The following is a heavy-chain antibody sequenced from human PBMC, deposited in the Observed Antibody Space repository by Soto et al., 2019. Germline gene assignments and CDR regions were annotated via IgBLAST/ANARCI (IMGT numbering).Heavy chain of an antibody. Sequence: SETLSLTCTVSGGSISSSSYYCRWIRQPRGKGLEWIGSIYHSGSTYYNPSLKSRVTISLDTSKNQFSLKLSSVTAADTAVYYCARRQVPRTVWFGELSNLMDVWGQGTTVT. CDR1: GGSISSSSYY. J-gene: IGHJ6*02. D-gene: IGHD3-10*01. CDR2: IYHSGST. CDR3: ARRQVPRTVWFGELSNLMDV. V-gene: IGHV4-39*01.